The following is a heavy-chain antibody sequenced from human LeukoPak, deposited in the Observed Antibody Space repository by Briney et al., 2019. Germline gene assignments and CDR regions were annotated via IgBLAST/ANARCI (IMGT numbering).Heavy chain of an antibody. CDR1: GYTFTSYY. J-gene: IGHJ4*02. CDR3: ARVAAPMTTVTTSLDY. D-gene: IGHD4-17*01. Sequence: ASVKVSCKASGYTFTSYYMHWVRQAHGQGLEWMGIINPSGGSTSYAQKFQGRVTMTRDTSTSTVYMELSSLRSEDTAVYYCARVAAPMTTVTTSLDYWGQGTLVTVSS. V-gene: IGHV1-46*01. CDR2: INPSGGST.